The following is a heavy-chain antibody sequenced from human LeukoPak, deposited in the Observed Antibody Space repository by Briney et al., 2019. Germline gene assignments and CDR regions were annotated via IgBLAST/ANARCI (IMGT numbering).Heavy chain of an antibody. D-gene: IGHD4-11*01. CDR3: ARAPKETSY. CDR1: GVTLSSYA. J-gene: IGHJ4*02. V-gene: IGHV3-21*01. Sequence: GGSLRLSCAASGVTLSSYAMSWARQAPGKGLEWVSGISSSGSGGNTYYADSVKGRFTISRDNAKNSLYLQMNSLRAEDTAVYYCARAPKETSYWGQGTLVTVSS. CDR2: ISSSGSGGNT.